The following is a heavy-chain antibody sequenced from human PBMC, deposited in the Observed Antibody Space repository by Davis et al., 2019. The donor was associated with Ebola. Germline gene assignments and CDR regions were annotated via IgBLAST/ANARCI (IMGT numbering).Heavy chain of an antibody. CDR2: IIPIFGTA. Sequence: SVKVSCKASGGTFSSYVISWVRQAPGQGLEWMGGIIPIFGTANYAQKFQGRVTITADKSTSTAYMELSSLRSEDTAVYYCARADCSSTSCYALLGNWFDPWGQGTLVTVSS. J-gene: IGHJ5*02. D-gene: IGHD2-2*01. V-gene: IGHV1-69*06. CDR1: GGTFSSYV. CDR3: ARADCSSTSCYALLGNWFDP.